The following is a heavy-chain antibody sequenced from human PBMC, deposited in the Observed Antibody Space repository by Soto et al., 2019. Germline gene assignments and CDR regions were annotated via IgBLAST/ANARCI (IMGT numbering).Heavy chain of an antibody. V-gene: IGHV3-23*01. CDR1: GFTFSTYA. CDR3: AKVKAPMVSF. Sequence: GGSLRLSCAASGFTFSTYAMSWVRQAPGKGLEWVSAISDTGGSTYYIGSVKGRFTISRDNYKNTLYLQMNSLRVEGTAVYYCAKVKAPMVSFGGQGTLVTVSS. J-gene: IGHJ4*02. D-gene: IGHD3-10*01. CDR2: ISDTGGST.